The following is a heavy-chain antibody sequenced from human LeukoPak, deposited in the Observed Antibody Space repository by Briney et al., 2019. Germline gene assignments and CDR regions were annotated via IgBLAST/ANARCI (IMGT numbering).Heavy chain of an antibody. J-gene: IGHJ4*02. V-gene: IGHV4-4*07. CDR3: ASAQQATETVNCFND. Sequence: SETLSLTCTVSAGSISSYYWSWIPQRALKGLKSVGRIYTSGSTNYNPSLKGRVTMSVDTSKNQFSLKLSAVRAEDTVEYYCASAQQATETVNCFNDWSQVTLVTVSS. CDR1: AGSISSYY. CDR2: IYTSGST. D-gene: IGHD1-26*01.